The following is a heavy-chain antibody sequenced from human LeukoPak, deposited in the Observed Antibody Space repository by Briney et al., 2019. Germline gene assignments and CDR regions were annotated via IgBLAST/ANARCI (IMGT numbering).Heavy chain of an antibody. CDR2: IWYDGSNK. CDR1: GXTFSNYG. J-gene: IGHJ4*02. D-gene: IGHD3-9*01. Sequence: SGGSLRLSWAASGXTFSNYGVHWVRQAPGKGLEWVAVIWYDGSNKYYADSVKGRFTISRDNSTNTLYLQMNSLRAEDTAVYYCARTMRPTLTGYYSLDYWGQGTLVTVSS. CDR3: ARTMRPTLTGYYSLDY. V-gene: IGHV3-33*01.